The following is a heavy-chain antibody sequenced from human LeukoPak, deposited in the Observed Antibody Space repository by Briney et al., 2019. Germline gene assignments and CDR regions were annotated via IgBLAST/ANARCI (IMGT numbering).Heavy chain of an antibody. CDR3: ARVQEVYDYYYYYYYMDV. D-gene: IGHD5/OR15-5a*01. CDR2: ISSSGSTI. Sequence: GGSLRLSCAASGFTFSSYEMNWVRQAPGKGLEWVSYISSSGSTIYYADSVKGRFTISRDNAKNSLYLQMNSLRAEDTAVYYCARVQEVYDYYYYYYYMDVWGKGTTVTISS. CDR1: GFTFSSYE. V-gene: IGHV3-48*03. J-gene: IGHJ6*03.